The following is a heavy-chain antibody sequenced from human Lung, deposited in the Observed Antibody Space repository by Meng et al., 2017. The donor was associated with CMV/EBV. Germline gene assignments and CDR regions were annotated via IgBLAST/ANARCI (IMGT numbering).Heavy chain of an antibody. D-gene: IGHD4-17*01. CDR2: ISSSVSDV. CDR3: ARAGTTVTFFDH. CDR1: GFAFRSYS. J-gene: IGHJ4*02. V-gene: IGHV3-21*01. Sequence: GESXKISCAASGFAFRSYSMNWVRQPPGKGLEWVASISSSVSDVYSADSVKGRFIISRDNGRDSLYLQMNSLRAEDTGVYYCARAGTTVTFFDHWGPGTPVTVSS.